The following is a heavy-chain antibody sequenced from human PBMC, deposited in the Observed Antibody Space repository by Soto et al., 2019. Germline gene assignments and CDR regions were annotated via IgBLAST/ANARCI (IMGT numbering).Heavy chain of an antibody. CDR2: IYNSGST. J-gene: IGHJ5*02. D-gene: IGHD2-2*02. CDR1: GGSISSYY. CDR3: ARAGCSSVSCYTEWLDP. Sequence: SETLSLTCTVSGGSISSYYWSWIRQPPGKGLEWIAYIYNSGSTNHNPSLKSRVIVSVDTSKNQFSLKLTSVTAADTAVYYCARAGCSSVSCYTEWLDPWGQGTLVTVSS. V-gene: IGHV4-59*01.